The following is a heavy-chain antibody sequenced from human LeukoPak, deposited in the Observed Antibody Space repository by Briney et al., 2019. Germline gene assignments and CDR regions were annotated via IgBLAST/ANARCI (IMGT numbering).Heavy chain of an antibody. V-gene: IGHV4-39*01. CDR2: IYYSGST. J-gene: IGHJ4*02. CDR1: GGSVSSSSYY. Sequence: PSETLSLTCTVSGGSVSSSSYYWGWIRQPPGKGLEWIGSIYYSGSTYYNPSLKSRVTISVDTSKNQFSLKLSSVTAADTAVYYCARHFWAARTFDYWGQGTLVTVSS. CDR3: ARHFWAARTFDY. D-gene: IGHD6-6*01.